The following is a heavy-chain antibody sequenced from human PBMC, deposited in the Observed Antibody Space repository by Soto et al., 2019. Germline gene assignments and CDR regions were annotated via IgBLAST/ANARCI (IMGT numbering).Heavy chain of an antibody. Sequence: PSRTLSLTCTVSGGSVSSGSYYWSWIRQPPGKGLEWIGYIYYSVSTNYNPSLKSRATISVDTSKNQFSLKLSSVTAADTAVYYCARVISSAWPYYFDYWGQGTLVTVSS. D-gene: IGHD6-19*01. J-gene: IGHJ4*02. CDR3: ARVISSAWPYYFDY. V-gene: IGHV4-61*01. CDR1: GGSVSSGSYY. CDR2: IYYSVST.